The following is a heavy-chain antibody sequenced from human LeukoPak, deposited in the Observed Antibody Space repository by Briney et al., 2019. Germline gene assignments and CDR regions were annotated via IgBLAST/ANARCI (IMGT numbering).Heavy chain of an antibody. D-gene: IGHD3-3*01. CDR3: ARGFTIFGVVNDGFDI. CDR1: EFTFSNYW. V-gene: IGHV3-74*01. Sequence: GGSLRLSCAASEFTFSNYWMHWVRQAPGKGLVWVSRINSDGSSTSYADSVKGRFTISIDNAKNTLYLQINSLRVEDTAVYYCARGFTIFGVVNDGFDIWGQGTTVTVSS. J-gene: IGHJ3*02. CDR2: INSDGSST.